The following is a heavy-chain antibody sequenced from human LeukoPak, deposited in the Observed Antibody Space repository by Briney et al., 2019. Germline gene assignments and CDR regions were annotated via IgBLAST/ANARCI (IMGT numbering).Heavy chain of an antibody. Sequence: PSQTLSLTCTVSGGSISSGSYYWSWIRQPAGKGLQWIGRINTGGSTNYNPSLKSRVTISVDTSKNQFSLKLSSVTATDTAIYYCARTIRIGDYYMDVWGKGTTVTISS. CDR2: INTGGST. V-gene: IGHV4-61*02. J-gene: IGHJ6*03. CDR3: ARTIRIGDYYMDV. CDR1: GGSISSGSYY. D-gene: IGHD2/OR15-2a*01.